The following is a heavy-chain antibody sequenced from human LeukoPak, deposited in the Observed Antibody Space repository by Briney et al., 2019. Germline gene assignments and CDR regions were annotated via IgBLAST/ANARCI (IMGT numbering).Heavy chain of an antibody. V-gene: IGHV4-34*01. Sequence: SETLSLTCAVYGGSFSGYYWSLIRQPPGKGLEWIGEINHSGGTNYNPSLKSRVTISVDTSKNQFSLKLSSVTAADTAVYYCARGSSLRGPLDYWGQGTLVTVSS. J-gene: IGHJ4*02. D-gene: IGHD3-10*01. CDR3: ARGSSLRGPLDY. CDR2: INHSGGT. CDR1: GGSFSGYY.